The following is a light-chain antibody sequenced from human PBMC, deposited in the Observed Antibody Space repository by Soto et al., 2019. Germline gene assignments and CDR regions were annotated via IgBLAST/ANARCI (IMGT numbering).Light chain of an antibody. J-gene: IGLJ2*01. CDR1: SSDVGGYNY. Sequence: QSALTQPASVSGSPGQSITISCTGTSSDVGGYNYVSWYQHHPGKAPKLLIYEVSYRASGVSNRFTGSKSANTASLTISGLQAEDEADYSCSSYTTSSYVVFGGGTKLTVL. V-gene: IGLV2-14*01. CDR2: EVS. CDR3: SSYTTSSYVV.